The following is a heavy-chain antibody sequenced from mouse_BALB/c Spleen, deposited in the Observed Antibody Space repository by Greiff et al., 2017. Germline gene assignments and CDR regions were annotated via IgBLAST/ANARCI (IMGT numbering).Heavy chain of an antibody. Sequence: VKLMESGGGLVKPGGSLKLSCAASGFTFSSYTMSWVRQTPEKRLEWVATISSGGSYTYYPDSVKGRFTISRDNAKNTLYLQMSSLKSEDTAMYYCTRGYGSSYFDYWGQGTTLTVSS. CDR3: TRGYGSSYFDY. CDR1: GFTFSSYT. V-gene: IGHV5-6-4*01. J-gene: IGHJ2*01. D-gene: IGHD1-1*01. CDR2: ISSGGSYT.